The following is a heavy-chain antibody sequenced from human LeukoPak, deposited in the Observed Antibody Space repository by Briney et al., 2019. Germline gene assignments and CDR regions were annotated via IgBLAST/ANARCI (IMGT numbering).Heavy chain of an antibody. V-gene: IGHV3-21*01. Sequence: GGSPRLSCAASGFTFSSYSMNWVRQAPGKGLEWVSSISSSSSYIHYADSVKGRFTISRDNAKNSLYLQMNSLRAEDTAVYYCARDRAAAGTPFDYWGQGTLVTVSS. CDR3: ARDRAAAGTPFDY. D-gene: IGHD6-13*01. CDR2: ISSSSSYI. J-gene: IGHJ4*02. CDR1: GFTFSSYS.